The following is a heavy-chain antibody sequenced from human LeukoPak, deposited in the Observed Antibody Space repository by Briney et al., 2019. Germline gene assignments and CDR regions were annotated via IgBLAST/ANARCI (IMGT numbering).Heavy chain of an antibody. D-gene: IGHD5-18*01. J-gene: IGHJ6*03. Sequence: SGGSLRLSCAASGFTFSSYSMNWVRQAPGKGLEWVSYISRDSSIIDYSDSVKGRFTISRDNAKNSLYLQMNSLGAEDTAVYYCAKVKGYSYTDYYYYYMEVWGKGTTVIVSS. CDR2: ISRDSSII. CDR1: GFTFSSYS. V-gene: IGHV3-48*01. CDR3: AKVKGYSYTDYYYYYMEV.